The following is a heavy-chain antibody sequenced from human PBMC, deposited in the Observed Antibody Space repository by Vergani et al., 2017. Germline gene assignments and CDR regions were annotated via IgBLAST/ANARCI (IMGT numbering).Heavy chain of an antibody. V-gene: IGHV4-59*01. CDR3: GRVADFYGLGSRLLDL. CDR1: GGSMSGYY. D-gene: IGHD3-10*01. J-gene: IGHJ5*02. CDR2: MYHSGST. Sequence: QVRMQESGPGLVKPSETLSPTCSVSGGSMSGYYWSWIPQPPGNELEWIGYMYHSGSTNYNPSLETRVTISGDTSKNQFSLKLNSVTAADTAVYYCGRVADFYGLGSRLLDLWGQGILVTVSS.